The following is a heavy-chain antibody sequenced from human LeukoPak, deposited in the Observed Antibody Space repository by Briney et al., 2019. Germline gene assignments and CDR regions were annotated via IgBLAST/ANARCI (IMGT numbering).Heavy chain of an antibody. Sequence: PSETLSLTCTVSGGSISSSSYYWGWIRQPPGKGLEWIGSIYYSGSTYYNPSLKSRVTISVDTSKNQFSLKLSSGTAADTAVYYCPRLHSSSDWYFDLWGRGTPVTVSS. J-gene: IGHJ2*01. CDR3: PRLHSSSDWYFDL. V-gene: IGHV4-39*01. CDR2: IYYSGST. CDR1: GGSISSSSYY. D-gene: IGHD6-6*01.